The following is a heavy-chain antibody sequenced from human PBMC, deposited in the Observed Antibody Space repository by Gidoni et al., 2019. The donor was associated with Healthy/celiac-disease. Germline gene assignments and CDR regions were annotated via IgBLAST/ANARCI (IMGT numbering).Heavy chain of an antibody. CDR1: GFPFSNYA. J-gene: IGHJ2*01. CDR2: VTGSGDYT. CDR3: AKSPPIAARPGWYFDL. V-gene: IGHV3-23*01. Sequence: EVQLLESGGGLVQPGGSLRLSCEPSGFPFSNYAMTWVRQAPGKGLGWVSAVTGSGDYTYYADSVKGRFTISRANSKNTLYLHMNSLRAEDTAVYYCAKSPPIAARPGWYFDLWGRGTLVTVSS. D-gene: IGHD6-6*01.